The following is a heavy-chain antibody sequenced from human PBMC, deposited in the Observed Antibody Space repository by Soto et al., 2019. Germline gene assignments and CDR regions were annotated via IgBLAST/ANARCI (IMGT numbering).Heavy chain of an antibody. CDR2: IKPEGSEK. J-gene: IGHJ3*02. Sequence: EVQLVESGGGLVQPGGSLRLSCEASAFTLSSYWMSWVRQAPGKGLEWVANIKPEGSEKYYVDSVKGRFTISRDNTKNSLYLQMSTMRPEDTASYYCARDYELGLDIWGQGTLVTVSS. D-gene: IGHD3-22*01. CDR1: AFTLSSYW. V-gene: IGHV3-7*01. CDR3: ARDYELGLDI.